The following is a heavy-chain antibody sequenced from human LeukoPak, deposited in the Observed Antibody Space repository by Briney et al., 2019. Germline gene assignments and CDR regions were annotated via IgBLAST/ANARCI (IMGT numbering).Heavy chain of an antibody. Sequence: RPSETLSLTCSVFADSMNNYYWTWIRQPPGKGLEWVGNMHPGGTTKFHPSLAGRVTMSIDTSNKQFSLRLRSVTAADTATYYCAKTGSLFGRFLDHWGPGALVIVSS. D-gene: IGHD3-10*02. J-gene: IGHJ4*02. CDR2: MHPGGTT. CDR1: ADSMNNYY. V-gene: IGHV4-59*01. CDR3: AKTGSLFGRFLDH.